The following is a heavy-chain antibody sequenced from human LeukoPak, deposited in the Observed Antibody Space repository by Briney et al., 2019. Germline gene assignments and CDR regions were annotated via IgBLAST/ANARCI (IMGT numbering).Heavy chain of an antibody. CDR3: ARGVDDILTGYWVY. D-gene: IGHD3-9*01. Sequence: GASVKVSCKASGYTFTSYGISWVRQAPGQGLEWMGWISAYNGNTNYAQKFQGRVTITADESTSTAYMELSSLRSEDTAVYYCARGVDDILTGYWVYWGQGTLVTVSS. CDR2: ISAYNGNT. V-gene: IGHV1-18*01. J-gene: IGHJ4*02. CDR1: GYTFTSYG.